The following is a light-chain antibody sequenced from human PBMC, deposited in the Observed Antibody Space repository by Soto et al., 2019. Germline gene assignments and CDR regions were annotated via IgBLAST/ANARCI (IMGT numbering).Light chain of an antibody. CDR1: QSVSSSY. V-gene: IGKV3-20*01. CDR3: QRYGSSPLYT. Sequence: EIVLTQSPGTLSLSPGERATLSCRASQSVSSSYLGWYQQKPGQAPRLLIYGASSRATGIPDRFSGSGSGTDCTLTIIRLEPEDFAVYYCQRYGSSPLYTFGQGTKLEIK. CDR2: GAS. J-gene: IGKJ2*01.